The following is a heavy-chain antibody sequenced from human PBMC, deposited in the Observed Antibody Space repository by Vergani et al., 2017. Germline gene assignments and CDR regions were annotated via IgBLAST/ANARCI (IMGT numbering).Heavy chain of an antibody. CDR3: ARGYGIRGWYDY. J-gene: IGHJ4*02. CDR1: GGSISSYY. D-gene: IGHD2-15*01. CDR2: IYYSGST. V-gene: IGHV4-59*01. Sequence: QVQLQESGPGLVKPSETLSLTCTVSGGSISSYYWSWIRQPPGKGLEWIGYIYYSGSTNYNPSLKSRVTISVDTSKNQFALKLSSGTAADTAVYYCARGYGIRGWYDYWGQGTLVTVSS.